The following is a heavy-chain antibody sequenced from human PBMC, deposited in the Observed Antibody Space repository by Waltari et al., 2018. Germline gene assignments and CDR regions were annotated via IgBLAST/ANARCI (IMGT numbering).Heavy chain of an antibody. Sequence: QVQLVQSGAEVKKPGSSVKVSCTASGGTFSSYTISWVRQAPGQGLEWMGRIIPILGIANYAQKFQGRVTITADKSTSTAYMELSSLRSEDTAVYYCARDVQWELLSWFDPWGQGTLVTVSS. CDR3: ARDVQWELLSWFDP. V-gene: IGHV1-69*08. CDR2: IIPILGIA. CDR1: GGTFSSYT. J-gene: IGHJ5*02. D-gene: IGHD1-26*01.